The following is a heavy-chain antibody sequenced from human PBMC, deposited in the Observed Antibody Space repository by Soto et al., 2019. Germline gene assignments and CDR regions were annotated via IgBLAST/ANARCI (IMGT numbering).Heavy chain of an antibody. CDR2: ISGSGRTI. CDR3: ARLPFPWGWFDP. Sequence: QVQLVESGGGLVKPGGSLRLSCAASGIIFSDYMSWVRQAPGKGLEWLSYISGSGRTIYSADSVKVRFTISRDNATNSLRLQMNNLRAEDTAVYYCARLPFPWGWFDPWGHGTLVTVSS. CDR1: GIIFSDY. D-gene: IGHD3-16*01. J-gene: IGHJ5*02. V-gene: IGHV3-11*01.